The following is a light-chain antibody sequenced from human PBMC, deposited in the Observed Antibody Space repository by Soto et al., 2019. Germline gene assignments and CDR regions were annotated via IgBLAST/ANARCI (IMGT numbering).Light chain of an antibody. J-gene: IGKJ1*01. Sequence: QRTQSQSSLSASVGDRVTITCRASQDLDRWLAWYQQKPGEAPKVMIFAASSLQSGVPSRFSGSGSGTEFTLTISSLQPDDFATYYCQQYISYLPFGQVTIV. CDR2: AAS. V-gene: IGKV1D-16*01. CDR3: QQYISYLP. CDR1: QDLDRW.